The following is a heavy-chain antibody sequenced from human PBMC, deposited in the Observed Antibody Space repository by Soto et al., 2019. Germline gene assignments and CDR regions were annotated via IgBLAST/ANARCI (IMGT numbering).Heavy chain of an antibody. D-gene: IGHD3-10*01. V-gene: IGHV3-30*18. CDR3: AKETYYYGSGSPDFDY. Sequence: QVQLVESGGGVVQPGRSLRLSCAASGFTFSSYGMHWVRQAPGKGLEWVAVISYDGSNKYYADSVKGRFTISRDNSKNTLYLQTNSLRAEETAVYYCAKETYYYGSGSPDFDYWGQGTLVTVSS. CDR2: ISYDGSNK. J-gene: IGHJ4*02. CDR1: GFTFSSYG.